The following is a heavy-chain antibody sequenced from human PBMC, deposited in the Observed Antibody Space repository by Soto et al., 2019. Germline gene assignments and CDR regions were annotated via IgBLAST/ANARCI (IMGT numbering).Heavy chain of an antibody. Sequence: QVQLQESGPGLVKPSETLSLTCTVSGGSISAYFWSWIRQPPGEGLEWIGYIFYSGSTNYSPSLTSPVSMSIGTSKNQFSLNLTSVTAADTAVYYCARGSGGTYDAFDIWGQGTMVTVSS. CDR1: GGSISAYF. CDR2: IFYSGST. D-gene: IGHD3-3*01. V-gene: IGHV4-59*01. CDR3: ARGSGGTYDAFDI. J-gene: IGHJ3*02.